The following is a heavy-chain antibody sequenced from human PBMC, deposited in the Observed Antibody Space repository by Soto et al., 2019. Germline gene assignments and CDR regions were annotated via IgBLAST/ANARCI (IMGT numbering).Heavy chain of an antibody. CDR1: GFTFSSYW. Sequence: EVQLVESGGGLVQPGGSLRLSCAASGFTFSSYWMSWVRQAPGKGLEWVANIKQDGSEKYYVDSVKGRFTISRDNAKNSRYLRMNSLRAEDTAVYYCARYPGIAVAGDEPYYYYGMDVWGQGTTVTVSS. V-gene: IGHV3-7*05. CDR3: ARYPGIAVAGDEPYYYYGMDV. J-gene: IGHJ6*02. CDR2: IKQDGSEK. D-gene: IGHD6-19*01.